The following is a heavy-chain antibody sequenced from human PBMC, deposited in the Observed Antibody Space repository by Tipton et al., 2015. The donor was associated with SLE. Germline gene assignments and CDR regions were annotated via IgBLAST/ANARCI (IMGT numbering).Heavy chain of an antibody. Sequence: TLSLTCAVSGGSISSSNWWSWVRQPPGKGLEWIGEIYHSGSTNYNPSLKSRVTISVDKSKNQFSLKLSSVTAADTAVYYCALQEQLRGRAFDIWGQGTMVTVSS. J-gene: IGHJ3*02. CDR3: ALQEQLRGRAFDI. CDR1: GGSISSSNW. V-gene: IGHV4-4*02. CDR2: IYHSGST. D-gene: IGHD6-6*01.